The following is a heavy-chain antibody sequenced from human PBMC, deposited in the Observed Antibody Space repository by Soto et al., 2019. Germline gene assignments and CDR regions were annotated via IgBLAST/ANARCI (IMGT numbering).Heavy chain of an antibody. Sequence: GGSLRLSCTASGFTFVVYAMGGVRQAPGKGLEWVSAISCKGGSTHYADSVKGRPTISRDNSKNTLHLQVNSLRGEDTAVYYCAKEADISGYYPDYWGQGTQVTVSS. CDR2: ISCKGGST. D-gene: IGHD3-22*01. J-gene: IGHJ4*02. V-gene: IGHV3-23*01. CDR1: GFTFVVYA. CDR3: AKEADISGYYPDY.